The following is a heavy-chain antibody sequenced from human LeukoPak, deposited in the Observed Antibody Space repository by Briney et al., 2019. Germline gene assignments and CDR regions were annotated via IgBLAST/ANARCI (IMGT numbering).Heavy chain of an antibody. D-gene: IGHD2-15*01. Sequence: GGSLRLSCAASGFTFSSYSMNWVRQAPGKGLEWVSSISSSGSYIYYADSVKGRFTISRDNAKNSLYLQMNSLRAEDTAVYYCARVPNIVGGSGMDVWGKGTTVTVSS. J-gene: IGHJ6*04. CDR3: ARVPNIVGGSGMDV. CDR2: ISSSGSYI. V-gene: IGHV3-21*01. CDR1: GFTFSSYS.